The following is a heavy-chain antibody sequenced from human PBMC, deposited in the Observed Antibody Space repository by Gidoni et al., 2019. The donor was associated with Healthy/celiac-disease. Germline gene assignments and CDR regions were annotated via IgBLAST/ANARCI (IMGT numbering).Heavy chain of an antibody. CDR3: AKDEGSSSWYRWLDP. Sequence: QVQLVESGGGVVQPGRSLRLSCAASGFPFRSYGMHWVRQAQGKGLEGVAVMAYDGSNKYYADSVKGRFTISRDNSKNTLYLQMNSLRAEDTAVYYCAKDEGSSSWYRWLDPWGQGTLVTVSS. CDR1: GFPFRSYG. D-gene: IGHD6-13*01. CDR2: MAYDGSNK. J-gene: IGHJ5*02. V-gene: IGHV3-30*18.